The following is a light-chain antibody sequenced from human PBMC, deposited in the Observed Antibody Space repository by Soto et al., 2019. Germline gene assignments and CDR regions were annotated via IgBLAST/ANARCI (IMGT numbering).Light chain of an antibody. CDR2: DAS. CDR3: QQYNIQGVT. CDR1: QSISRG. V-gene: IGKV1-5*01. Sequence: DIQMTQSPSTLSESVGDRVTITCRASQSISRGLAWYQQKPGKAPKLLIYDASSLESGVPSRFSGSGSGTEFTLTISSLQPDDFATYYCQQYNIQGVTFGPGTKVDIK. J-gene: IGKJ3*01.